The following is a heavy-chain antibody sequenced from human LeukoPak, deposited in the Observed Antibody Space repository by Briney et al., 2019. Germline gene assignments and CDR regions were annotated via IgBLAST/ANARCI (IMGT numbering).Heavy chain of an antibody. CDR2: ISYDGSNK. Sequence: PGGSLRLSCAASGSTFSSYAMHWVRQAPGKGLEWVAVISYDGSNKYYADSVKGRFTISRDNSKNTLYLQMNSLRAEDAAVYYCAIIRASFDYWGQGTLVTVSS. CDR1: GSTFSSYA. V-gene: IGHV3-30-3*01. J-gene: IGHJ4*02. CDR3: AIIRASFDY.